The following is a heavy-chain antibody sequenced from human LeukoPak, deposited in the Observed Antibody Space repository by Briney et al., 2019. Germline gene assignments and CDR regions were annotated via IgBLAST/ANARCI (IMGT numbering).Heavy chain of an antibody. J-gene: IGHJ4*01. CDR2: ISGSGSTT. D-gene: IGHD3-22*01. V-gene: IGHV3-23*01. CDR3: AKPPFSDSSGFAN. CDR1: GFTFSSYV. Sequence: GGSLRLSCAASGFTFSSYVMSWVRQAPGKGLEWASAISGSGSTTYYADSVKGRFTISRDNSKNTLFLQMNSLRAEDTAVYYCAKPPFSDSSGFANWGHGTLVTVSS.